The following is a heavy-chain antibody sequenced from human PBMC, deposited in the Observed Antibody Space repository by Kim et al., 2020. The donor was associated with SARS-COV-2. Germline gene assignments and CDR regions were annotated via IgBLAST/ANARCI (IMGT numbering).Heavy chain of an antibody. CDR3: ARGSGGGYFDY. CDR2: T. Sequence: TYSTPSLKSRVTISVDTSKNQFSLKLSSVTAADTAVYYCARGSGGGYFDYWGQGTLVTVSS. V-gene: IGHV4-39*01. J-gene: IGHJ4*02. D-gene: IGHD3-10*01.